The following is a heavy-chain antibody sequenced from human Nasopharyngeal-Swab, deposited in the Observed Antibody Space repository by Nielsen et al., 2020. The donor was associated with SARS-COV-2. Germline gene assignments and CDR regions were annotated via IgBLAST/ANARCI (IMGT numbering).Heavy chain of an antibody. CDR3: AKDEPVTDAFDI. D-gene: IGHD1-14*01. CDR2: ISWNSGSI. V-gene: IGHV3-9*01. J-gene: IGHJ3*02. Sequence: SLKISCAASGFTFDDYAMHWVRQAPGKGLEWVSGISWNSGSIGYADSVKGRFTISRDNAKNSLYLQMNSLRAEDTALYYCAKDEPVTDAFDIWGQGTMVTVSS. CDR1: GFTFDDYA.